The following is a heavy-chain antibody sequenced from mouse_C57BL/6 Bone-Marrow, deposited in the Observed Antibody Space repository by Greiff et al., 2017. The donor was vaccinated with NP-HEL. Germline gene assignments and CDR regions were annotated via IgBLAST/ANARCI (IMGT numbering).Heavy chain of an antibody. D-gene: IGHD3-2*02. J-gene: IGHJ2*01. CDR1: GYTFTSYW. CDR3: TRGDCSGYVDY. CDR2: IDPSDSYT. Sequence: VQLQQPGAELVMPGASVKLSCKASGYTFTSYWMHWVKQRPGQGLEWIGEIDPSDSYTNYNQKFKGKSTLTVDKSSSTAYMQLSSLTSEDSAVYYCTRGDCSGYVDYWGKGTTLTVSS. V-gene: IGHV1-69*01.